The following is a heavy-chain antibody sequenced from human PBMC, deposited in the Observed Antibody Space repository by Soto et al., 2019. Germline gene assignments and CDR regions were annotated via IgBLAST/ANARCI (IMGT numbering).Heavy chain of an antibody. CDR1: GFTFGDYA. Sequence: GGSLRLSCTASGFTFGDYAMSWVRQAPGKGLEWVGFIRSKAYGGTTEYAASVKGRFTISRDDSKSIAYLQMNSLKTEDTAVYYCTRKRSYGTYYYYYYGMDVWGQGTTVTGSS. J-gene: IGHJ6*02. D-gene: IGHD5-18*01. CDR3: TRKRSYGTYYYYYYGMDV. V-gene: IGHV3-49*04. CDR2: IRSKAYGGTT.